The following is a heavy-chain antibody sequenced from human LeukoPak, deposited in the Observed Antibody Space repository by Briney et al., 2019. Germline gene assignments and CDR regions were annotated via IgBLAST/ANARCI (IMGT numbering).Heavy chain of an antibody. CDR1: GFTFGDYA. J-gene: IGHJ6*02. CDR3: TIGYCSGGSCYSYYYYYGMDV. CDR2: IRSKAYGGTT. D-gene: IGHD2-15*01. Sequence: GGSLRLSCTASGFTFGDYAMSWVRQAPGKGLEWVGFIRSKAYGGTTEYAASVKGRFTISRDDSKSIAYLQMNSLKTEDTAVYYCTIGYCSGGSCYSYYYYYGMDVWGQGTTVTVSS. V-gene: IGHV3-49*04.